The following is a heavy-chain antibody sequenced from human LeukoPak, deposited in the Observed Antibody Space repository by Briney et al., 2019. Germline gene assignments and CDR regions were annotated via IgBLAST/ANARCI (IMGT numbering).Heavy chain of an antibody. CDR1: GGSISSHY. D-gene: IGHD2-2*01. J-gene: IGHJ4*02. Sequence: PSETLSLTCTVTGGSISSHYWSWIRQPPGKGLEWIGYIYYSGSTNYNPSLKSRVTISVDTSKNQFSLKLSSVTAADTAVYYSARGYCSSTSCFHYFDYWGQGTLVTVSS. CDR3: ARGYCSSTSCFHYFDY. CDR2: IYYSGST. V-gene: IGHV4-59*11.